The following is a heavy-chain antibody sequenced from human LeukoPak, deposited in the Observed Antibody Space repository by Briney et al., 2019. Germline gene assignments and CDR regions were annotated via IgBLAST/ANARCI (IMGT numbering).Heavy chain of an antibody. Sequence: GGSLRLSCAASGFTFSSYDMSWVRQAPGKGPEWVSGISGSGGTTYYADSVKGRFTISRDNSKNTLYLQMNSLRVEDTAVYYCARDLAWGAFDYWGQGALVTVSS. J-gene: IGHJ4*02. D-gene: IGHD7-27*01. CDR3: ARDLAWGAFDY. CDR1: GFTFSSYD. V-gene: IGHV3-23*01. CDR2: ISGSGGTT.